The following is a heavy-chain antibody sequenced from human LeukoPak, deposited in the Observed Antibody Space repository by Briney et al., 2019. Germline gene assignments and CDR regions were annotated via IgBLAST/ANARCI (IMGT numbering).Heavy chain of an antibody. V-gene: IGHV4-38-2*02. D-gene: IGHD3-16*01. J-gene: IGHJ4*02. Sequence: PSETLSLTCTVSGYSISSGYYWGWIRQPPGKGLEWIGSIYHSGSTYYNPSLKSRVTISVDTSKNQFSLKLSSVTAADTAVYYCARLIFPGALDYWGQGTLVTVSS. CDR1: GYSISSGYY. CDR3: ARLIFPGALDY. CDR2: IYHSGST.